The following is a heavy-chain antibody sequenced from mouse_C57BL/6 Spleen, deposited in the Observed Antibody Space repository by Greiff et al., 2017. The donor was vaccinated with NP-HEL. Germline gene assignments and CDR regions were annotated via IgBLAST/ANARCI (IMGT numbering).Heavy chain of an antibody. V-gene: IGHV1-82*01. CDR3: ARSAQATYYAMDY. CDR2: IYPGDGDT. CDR1: GYAFSSSW. D-gene: IGHD3-2*02. J-gene: IGHJ4*01. Sequence: QVQLQQSGPELVKPGASVKISCKASGYAFSSSWMNWVKQRPGKGLEWIGRIYPGDGDTNYNGKFKGKATLTADKSSSTAYMQLSSLTSEDSAVYCCARSAQATYYAMDYWGQGTSVTVSS.